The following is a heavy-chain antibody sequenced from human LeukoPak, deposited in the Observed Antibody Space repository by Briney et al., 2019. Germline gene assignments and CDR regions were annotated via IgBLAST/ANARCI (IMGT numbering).Heavy chain of an antibody. CDR3: ARLTTVTTHDAFDI. J-gene: IGHJ3*02. CDR2: ISSSSSTI. V-gene: IGHV3-48*01. Sequence: GGSLRLSCAASGFTFSSYSMNWVRQAPGKGLEWVSYISSSSSTIYYADPVKGRFTISRDNAKNSLYLQMNSLRAEDTAVYYCARLTTVTTHDAFDIWGQGTMVTVSS. CDR1: GFTFSSYS. D-gene: IGHD4-17*01.